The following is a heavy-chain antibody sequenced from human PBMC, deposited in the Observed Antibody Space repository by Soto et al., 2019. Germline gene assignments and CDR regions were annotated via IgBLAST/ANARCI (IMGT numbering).Heavy chain of an antibody. Sequence: SETLSLTCTVSGGSISSSSYYWGWIRQPPGKGLEWIGSIYYSGSTYYNPSLKSRVTISVDTSKNQFSLKLSSVTAADTAVYYFGSGGVYGDYGADFDYWGQGTLVTVSS. J-gene: IGHJ4*02. CDR3: GSGGVYGDYGADFDY. D-gene: IGHD4-17*01. V-gene: IGHV4-39*01. CDR2: IYYSGST. CDR1: GGSISSSSYY.